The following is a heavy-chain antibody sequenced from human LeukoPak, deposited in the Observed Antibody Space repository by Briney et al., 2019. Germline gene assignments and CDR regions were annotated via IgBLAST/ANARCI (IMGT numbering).Heavy chain of an antibody. CDR2: IYSGGST. CDR1: GFTVSSNY. J-gene: IGHJ5*02. V-gene: IGHV3-53*01. CDR3: ARSPVVAATSAPNWFDP. Sequence: PGGSLRLSCAASGFTVSSNYMSWVRQAPGKGLEWVSVIYSGGSTYYADSVKGRFTISRDNSKNTLYLQMNRLRAEDTAVYYCARSPVVAATSAPNWFDPWGQGTLVTVSS. D-gene: IGHD2-15*01.